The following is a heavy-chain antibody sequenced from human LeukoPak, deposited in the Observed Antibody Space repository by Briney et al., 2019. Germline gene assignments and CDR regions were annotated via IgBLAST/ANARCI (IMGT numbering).Heavy chain of an antibody. J-gene: IGHJ4*02. CDR1: LGSISSYY. CDR2: IYYGGST. V-gene: IGHV4-59*01. CDR3: ASLGGSGSWNFGY. D-gene: IGHD3-10*01. Sequence: PSETLSLTCAVSLGSISSYYWSWVRQSPGKGLEWIGYIYYGGSTNHTPSLKSRATISLDTSNNQVSLRLSSVTAADTAVYYCASLGGSGSWNFGYWGQGALVTVSS.